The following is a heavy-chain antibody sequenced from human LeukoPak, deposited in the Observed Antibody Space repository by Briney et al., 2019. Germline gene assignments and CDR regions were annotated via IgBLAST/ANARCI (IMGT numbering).Heavy chain of an antibody. D-gene: IGHD5-24*01. CDR2: INPNSGGT. Sequence: ASVKVSCKASGYTFTGYYMHGVRQAPGQGLEWMGWINPNSGGTNYAQKFQGRVTMTRDTSISTAYMELSRLRSDDTAVYYCARGDGYNFLLFNYWGQGTLVTVSS. CDR1: GYTFTGYY. V-gene: IGHV1-2*02. CDR3: ARGDGYNFLLFNY. J-gene: IGHJ4*02.